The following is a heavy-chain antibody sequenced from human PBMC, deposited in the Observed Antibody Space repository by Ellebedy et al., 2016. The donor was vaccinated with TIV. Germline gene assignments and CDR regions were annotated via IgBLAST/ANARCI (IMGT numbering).Heavy chain of an antibody. CDR1: GFTFRSYG. CDR2: ISHDGSTK. Sequence: GGSLRLSCAASGFTFRSYGMHWVRQAPGKGLEWVAVISHDGSTKYAADPVKGRFTISRDNSKNTLYLQMNSLRTEDTAVYYCAKALGRNTIFDYFDYWGQGTPVTVSS. CDR3: AKALGRNTIFDYFDY. J-gene: IGHJ4*02. V-gene: IGHV3-30*18. D-gene: IGHD3-3*01.